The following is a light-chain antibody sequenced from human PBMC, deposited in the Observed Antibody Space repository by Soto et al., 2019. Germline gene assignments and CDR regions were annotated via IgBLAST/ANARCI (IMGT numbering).Light chain of an antibody. CDR1: QTITTY. V-gene: IGKV1-39*01. Sequence: DIQMTQSPSSLSASIGDRVTITCRASQTITTYLNWYQQKPGKAPKLLIYAASSLQSGVPSRFSGGGSGTDFTLTIGSLQPEDFATYYCQPSYSTPPWTFGQGTKVEIK. CDR3: QPSYSTPPWT. J-gene: IGKJ1*01. CDR2: AAS.